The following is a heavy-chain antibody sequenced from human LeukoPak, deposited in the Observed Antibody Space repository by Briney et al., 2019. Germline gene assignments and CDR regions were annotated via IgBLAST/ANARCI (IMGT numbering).Heavy chain of an antibody. V-gene: IGHV4-34*01. CDR3: ARVYWSHPAKYYFDY. D-gene: IGHD2-8*02. Sequence: GSLRLSCAASGFTFSSYAMSWVRQTPGKGLEWIGEINHSGSTTYYPSLKSRVTISVDTSKNQFSLKLSSVTAADTALYYCARVYWSHPAKYYFDYWGQGTLVTVSS. CDR1: GFTFSSYA. CDR2: INHSGST. J-gene: IGHJ4*02.